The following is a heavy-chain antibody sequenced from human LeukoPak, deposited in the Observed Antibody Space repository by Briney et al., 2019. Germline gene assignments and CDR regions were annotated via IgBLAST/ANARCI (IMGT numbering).Heavy chain of an antibody. CDR2: IYYSGIT. CDR1: GGSISSGDYY. Sequence: PSETLSLTCTVSGGSISSGDYYWSWIRQPPGKGLEWIGYIYYSGITYYNPSLKSRVTISVDTSKNQFSLKLSSVTAADTAVYYCARGGLEQLVEGFDYWGQGTLVTVSS. V-gene: IGHV4-30-4*08. CDR3: ARGGLEQLVEGFDY. J-gene: IGHJ4*02. D-gene: IGHD6-6*01.